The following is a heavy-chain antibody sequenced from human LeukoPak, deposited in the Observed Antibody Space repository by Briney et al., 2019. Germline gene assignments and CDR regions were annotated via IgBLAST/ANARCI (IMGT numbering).Heavy chain of an antibody. CDR2: ISSSSSYI. Sequence: PGGSLRLSCAASGFTFSSYSMNWVRQATGKGLEWVSSISSSSSYIYYADSVKGRFTISRDNAKNSLYLQMNSLRAEDTAVYYCASPGASGSYDAFDIWGQGTMVTVSS. CDR1: GFTFSSYS. CDR3: ASPGASGSYDAFDI. D-gene: IGHD3-10*01. V-gene: IGHV3-21*01. J-gene: IGHJ3*02.